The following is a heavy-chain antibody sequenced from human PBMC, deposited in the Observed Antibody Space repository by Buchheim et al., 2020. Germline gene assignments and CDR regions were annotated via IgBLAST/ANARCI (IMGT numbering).Heavy chain of an antibody. CDR3: ARESLGYCSSTSCSSWFDP. J-gene: IGHJ5*02. V-gene: IGHV3-21*01. D-gene: IGHD2-2*01. Sequence: EVQLVESGGGLVKPGGSLRLSCAASGFTFSSYSMNWVRQAPGKGLEWVSSISSSSSYIYYADSVKGRFTISRDNAKNSLYLQMNSLRAEDTAVYYCARESLGYCSSTSCSSWFDPWGQGTL. CDR1: GFTFSSYS. CDR2: ISSSSSYI.